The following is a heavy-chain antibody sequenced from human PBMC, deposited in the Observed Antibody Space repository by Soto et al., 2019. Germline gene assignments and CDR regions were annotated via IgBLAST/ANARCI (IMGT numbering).Heavy chain of an antibody. J-gene: IGHJ4*02. CDR1: GITFSGSA. V-gene: IGHV3-73*01. Sequence: GGSLRLSCAASGITFSGSAMHWVRQASGKGLEWVGRIRSKANSYATAYAASVKGRFTISRDDSKNTAYLQMNSLKTEDTAVYYCTRHRTDYSGNYDYWGQGTLVTVSS. CDR3: TRHRTDYSGNYDY. D-gene: IGHD1-26*01. CDR2: IRSKANSYAT.